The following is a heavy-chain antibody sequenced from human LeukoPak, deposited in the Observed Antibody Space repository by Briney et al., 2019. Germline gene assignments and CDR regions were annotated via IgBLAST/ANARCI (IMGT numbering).Heavy chain of an antibody. CDR1: GFTFSSYG. Sequence: GGSLSLSCAASGFTFSSYGMRWVPQAPGKGLMWVSRGESNGLTLYADSVRDRFTISRDNGKNTIYLQMSSLRVDDRAIYYCAKAATYFYGSVTYDWFESWGQGTLVTVSS. J-gene: IGHJ5*01. D-gene: IGHD3-10*01. CDR2: GESNGLT. CDR3: AKAATYFYGSVTYDWFES. V-gene: IGHV3-74*01.